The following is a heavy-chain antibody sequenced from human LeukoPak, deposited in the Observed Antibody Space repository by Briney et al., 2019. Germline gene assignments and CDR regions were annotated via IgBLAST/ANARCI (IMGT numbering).Heavy chain of an antibody. CDR1: GFTFSSYE. CDR2: ISSSGSTI. CDR3: ARVLYYYDSSGYYR. V-gene: IGHV3-48*03. J-gene: IGHJ4*02. D-gene: IGHD3-22*01. Sequence: PGGSLRLSCAASGFTFSSYEMNWVRQAPGKGLEWVSYISSSGSTIYYADSVKGRFTISRDNAKNSLYLQMNSLRAEDTAVYYCARVLYYYDSSGYYRWGQGTLVTVSS.